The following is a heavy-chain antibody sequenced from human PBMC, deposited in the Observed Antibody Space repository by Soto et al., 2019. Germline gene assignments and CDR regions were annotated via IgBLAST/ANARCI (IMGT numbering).Heavy chain of an antibody. CDR3: ARGPAYGWAYYYYYYMDV. J-gene: IGHJ6*03. CDR2: IYYSGST. D-gene: IGHD4-17*01. V-gene: IGHV4-59*08. CDR1: GGSISSYY. Sequence: SETLSLTCTVSGGSISSYYWSWIRQPPGKGLEWIGYIYYSGSTNYNPSLKSRVTISVDTSKNQFSLKLSSVTAADTAVYYCARGPAYGWAYYYYYYMDVWGKGTTVTVSS.